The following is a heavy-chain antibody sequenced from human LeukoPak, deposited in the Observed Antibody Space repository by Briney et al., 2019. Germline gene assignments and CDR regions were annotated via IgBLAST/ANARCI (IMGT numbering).Heavy chain of an antibody. CDR1: GYTFTNYY. D-gene: IGHD6-13*01. CDR3: ARDVTAAAGTFDY. CDR2: INPNSGGT. J-gene: IGHJ4*02. Sequence: ASVKVSRKASGYTFTNYYMHWVRQAPGQGLEWMGRINPNSGGTNYAQKFQARVTMTRDPSISTAYMELSRLTSDDTAVYYCARDVTAAAGTFDYWGQGTLVTASS. V-gene: IGHV1-2*06.